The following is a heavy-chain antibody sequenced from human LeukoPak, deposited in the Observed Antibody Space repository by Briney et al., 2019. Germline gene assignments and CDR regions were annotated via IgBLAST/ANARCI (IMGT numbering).Heavy chain of an antibody. V-gene: IGHV1-2*02. D-gene: IGHD3-10*01. Sequence: ASVKVSCKASGYTFTGYYMHWVRQAPGQGLEWMGCINPNSGGTNYAQKFQGRVTMTRDTSISTAYMELSSLRSEDTAVYYCARSRAVRGVIIRRVYYFDYWGQGTLVTVSS. CDR1: GYTFTGYY. CDR3: ARSRAVRGVIIRRVYYFDY. CDR2: INPNSGGT. J-gene: IGHJ4*02.